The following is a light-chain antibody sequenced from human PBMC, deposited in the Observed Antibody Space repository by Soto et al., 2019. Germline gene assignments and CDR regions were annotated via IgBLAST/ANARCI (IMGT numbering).Light chain of an antibody. CDR2: AAF. CDR3: LQYSTYPCT. CDR1: KGIRND. J-gene: IGKJ1*01. V-gene: IGKV1-17*01. Sequence: DIQMTQSPSSLSASVGDRVTITCRASKGIRNDLDWYQQKPAQAPERLIYAAFSLKSGVPSMFSGSRYETEFPLTIISLQAEYFATYYCLQYSTYPCTFGQGAGLEI.